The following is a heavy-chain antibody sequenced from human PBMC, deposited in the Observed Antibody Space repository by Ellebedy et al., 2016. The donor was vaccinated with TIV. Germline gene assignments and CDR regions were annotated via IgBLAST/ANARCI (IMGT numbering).Heavy chain of an antibody. Sequence: PGGSLRLSCAASGFTFSSYGMQWVRQAPGKGLEWVAVIAHDGSITHYADSVKDRFTMSRDNSRNTLDLQMNALRSDDTAVYYCAKEGSSYISSWLDYWGQGTLVTVSS. V-gene: IGHV3-30*18. J-gene: IGHJ4*02. CDR3: AKEGSSYISSWLDY. D-gene: IGHD6-13*01. CDR2: IAHDGSIT. CDR1: GFTFSSYG.